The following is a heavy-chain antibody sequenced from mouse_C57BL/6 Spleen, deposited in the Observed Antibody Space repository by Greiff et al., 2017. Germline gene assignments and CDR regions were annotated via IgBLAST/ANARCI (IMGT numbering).Heavy chain of an antibody. D-gene: IGHD2-2*01. Sequence: VQLQQPGAELVRPGSSVKLSCKASGYTFTSYWMHWVKQRPIQGLEWIGNIDPSDSETHYTQKFKDKATLTVDKSSSTAYMQLSSLTSEDSAVYYCARGLRDARDYWGQGTSVTVSS. CDR3: ARGLRDARDY. J-gene: IGHJ4*01. CDR2: IDPSDSET. V-gene: IGHV1-52*01. CDR1: GYTFTSYW.